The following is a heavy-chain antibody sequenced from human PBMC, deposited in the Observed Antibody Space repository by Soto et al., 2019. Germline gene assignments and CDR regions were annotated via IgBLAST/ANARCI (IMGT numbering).Heavy chain of an antibody. Sequence: GSLRLSCAASGFTYTRYSMNWVRQAPGKGLEWVSSISSTTNYIYYADSVKGRFIISRDNSKSTLDLQMNALRPEDTAVYYCAGVYYGGDSVNNFWGQGTPVTVSS. CDR3: AGVYYGGDSVNNF. V-gene: IGHV3-21*01. CDR2: ISSTTNYI. D-gene: IGHD4-17*01. CDR1: GFTYTRYS. J-gene: IGHJ4*02.